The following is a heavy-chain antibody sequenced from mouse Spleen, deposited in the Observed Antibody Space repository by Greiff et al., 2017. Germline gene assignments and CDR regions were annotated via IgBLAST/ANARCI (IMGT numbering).Heavy chain of an antibody. V-gene: IGHV5-9-3*01. CDR2: ISSGGSYT. CDR3: ARLNGNFDY. CDR1: GFTFSSYA. J-gene: IGHJ2*01. Sequence: EVQVVESGGGLVKPGGSLKLSCAASGFTFSSYAMSWVRQTPEKRLEWVATISSGGSYTYYPDSVKGRFTISRDNAKNTLYLQMSSLRSEDTAMYYCARLNGNFDYWGQGTTLTVSS. D-gene: IGHD2-1*01.